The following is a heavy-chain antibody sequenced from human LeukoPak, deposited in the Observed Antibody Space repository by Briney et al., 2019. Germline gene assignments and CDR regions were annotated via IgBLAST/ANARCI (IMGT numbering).Heavy chain of an antibody. D-gene: IGHD3-10*01. Sequence: SETLSLTCTVSGASIRSYYWSWIRQPPGKGLDWIGYISYSGSATYNPSLQSRITISVDTSKNQFSLKLSSVTAADTAVYYCARVNYYGSGSDQGMDVWGQGTTVTVSS. CDR1: GASIRSYY. CDR2: ISYSGSA. CDR3: ARVNYYGSGSDQGMDV. J-gene: IGHJ6*02. V-gene: IGHV4-59*01.